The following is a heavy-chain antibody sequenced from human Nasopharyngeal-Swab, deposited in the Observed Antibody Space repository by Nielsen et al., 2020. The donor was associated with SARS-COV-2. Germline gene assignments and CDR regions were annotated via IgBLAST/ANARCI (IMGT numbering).Heavy chain of an antibody. Sequence: GGSLRLSCAASGFTFSSYSMNWVRQAPGKGLEWVSYISSSSSTIYYADSVKGRFTISRENAKNSLYLQMNSLRAGDTAVYYCARAGGYVYGDYFPHAFDIWGQGTMVTVSS. CDR1: GFTFSSYS. CDR3: ARAGGYVYGDYFPHAFDI. D-gene: IGHD4-17*01. V-gene: IGHV3-48*01. J-gene: IGHJ3*02. CDR2: ISSSSSTI.